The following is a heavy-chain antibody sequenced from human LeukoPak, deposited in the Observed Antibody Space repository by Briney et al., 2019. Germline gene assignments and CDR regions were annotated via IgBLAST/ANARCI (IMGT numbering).Heavy chain of an antibody. J-gene: IGHJ4*02. CDR1: GFTFGDYG. Sequence: GGSLRLSWAAAGFTFGDYGMSWVRHAPGKGLGWVSGINWNGGSTAYADSVKGRFTISRDNAKNSLYLQMNSLRAEDTALYYCARDGAAAGTSGSFDYWGQGTLVTVSS. CDR3: ARDGAAAGTSGSFDY. CDR2: INWNGGST. D-gene: IGHD6-13*01. V-gene: IGHV3-20*04.